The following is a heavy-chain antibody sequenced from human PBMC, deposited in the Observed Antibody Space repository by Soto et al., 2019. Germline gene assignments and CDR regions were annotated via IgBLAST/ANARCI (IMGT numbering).Heavy chain of an antibody. V-gene: IGHV1-69*13. CDR1: GGTFSSYA. J-gene: IGHJ4*02. D-gene: IGHD2-15*01. Sequence: SVKVSCKASGGTFSSYAISWVRQAPGQGLEWMGGIIPIFGTANYAQKFQGRVTITADESTSTAYMELSSLRSEDTAVYYCATRDPGLGYCSGGRCYGYSSAHDYWGQGTLVTVSS. CDR2: IIPIFGTA. CDR3: ATRDPGLGYCSGGRCYGYSSAHDY.